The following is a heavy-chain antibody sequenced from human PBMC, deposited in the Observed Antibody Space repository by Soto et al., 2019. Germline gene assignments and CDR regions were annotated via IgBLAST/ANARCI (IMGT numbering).Heavy chain of an antibody. J-gene: IGHJ4*02. V-gene: IGHV3-23*01. CDR1: GFTFSSYT. D-gene: IGHD2-2*01. CDR3: AKARYCSSTSCYQFDH. Sequence: PGGSLRLSCAASGFTFSSYTMNWVRQAPGKGLEWVSSISSSGGSTYYADSVKGRFTISRDNSKNTLYLQMNSLRPEDTAVYYCAKARYCSSTSCYQFDHWGQGIVVTVSS. CDR2: ISSSGGST.